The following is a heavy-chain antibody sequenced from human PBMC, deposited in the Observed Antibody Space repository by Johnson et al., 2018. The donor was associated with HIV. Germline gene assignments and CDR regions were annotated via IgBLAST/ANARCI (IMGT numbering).Heavy chain of an antibody. V-gene: IGHV3-66*02. CDR3: ARVSSSSSFDAFDI. J-gene: IGHJ3*02. CDR1: GFTVSSNY. D-gene: IGHD6-6*01. CDR2: IYSGGST. Sequence: MQLVESGGGVVQPGRSLRLSCAASGFTVSSNYMSWVRQAPGKGLEWVSVIYSGGSTYYADSVKGRFTISRDNSKNTLYLQMNSLRAEDTAVYYCARVSSSSSFDAFDIWGQGTMVTVSS.